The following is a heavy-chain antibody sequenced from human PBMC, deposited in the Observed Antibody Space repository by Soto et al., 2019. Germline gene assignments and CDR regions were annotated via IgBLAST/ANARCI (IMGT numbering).Heavy chain of an antibody. D-gene: IGHD2-2*01. CDR1: GFTFSSYG. CDR3: ATTIVLVPAAQNAFDI. V-gene: IGHV3-30*03. Sequence: QVQLVESGGGVVQPGRSLRLSCAASGFTFSSYGMHWVRQAPGKGLEWVAVISYDGSNKYYADSVKGRFTISRDNSKNTLYLQMNILRAEDTAVYYCATTIVLVPAAQNAFDIWGQGTMVTVSS. J-gene: IGHJ3*02. CDR2: ISYDGSNK.